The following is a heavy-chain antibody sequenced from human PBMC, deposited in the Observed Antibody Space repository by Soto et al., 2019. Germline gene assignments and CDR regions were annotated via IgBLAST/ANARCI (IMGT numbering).Heavy chain of an antibody. CDR3: AKDGFSGSGKYYFDY. CDR2: ISDSGGST. Sequence: EVQLLESGGGLVQPGGSLRLSCAASGFTFSNYAMNWVRPAPGKGLEWFSVISDSGGSTYYADSVKGRFTISRDNSKNTLYLHMNSLTAEDTAVYYCAKDGFSGSGKYYFDYWCQGTLVTVSS. D-gene: IGHD3-10*01. V-gene: IGHV3-23*01. CDR1: GFTFSNYA. J-gene: IGHJ4*02.